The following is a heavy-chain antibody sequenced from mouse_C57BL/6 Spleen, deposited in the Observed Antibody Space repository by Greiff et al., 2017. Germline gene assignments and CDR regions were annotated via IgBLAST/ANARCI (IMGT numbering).Heavy chain of an antibody. D-gene: IGHD1-1*01. J-gene: IGHJ4*01. Sequence: QVQLQQPGAELVKPGASVKLSCKASGYTFTSYWMHWVKQRPGQGLEWIGMIHPNSGSTNYNEKFKSKATLTVDKSSSTAYMQLSSLTSEDSAVYYCARSGSSSDYYAMDYWGQGTSGTVSS. CDR1: GYTFTSYW. CDR3: ARSGSSSDYYAMDY. CDR2: IHPNSGST. V-gene: IGHV1-64*01.